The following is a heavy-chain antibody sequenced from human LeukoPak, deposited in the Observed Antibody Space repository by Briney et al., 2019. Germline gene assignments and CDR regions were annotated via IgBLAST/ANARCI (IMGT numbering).Heavy chain of an antibody. J-gene: IGHJ6*02. CDR2: INHSGST. V-gene: IGHV4-34*01. D-gene: IGHD2-2*01. Sequence: SETLSRTCAVYGGSCSGYYWSWLRQPPGKGLEWVGEINHSGSTNYNPSLKSRVTISVDTSKNQFSLKLSSVTAADTAVYYCARDLYQLLVVDVWGQGTTVTVSS. CDR3: ARDLYQLLVVDV. CDR1: GGSCSGYY.